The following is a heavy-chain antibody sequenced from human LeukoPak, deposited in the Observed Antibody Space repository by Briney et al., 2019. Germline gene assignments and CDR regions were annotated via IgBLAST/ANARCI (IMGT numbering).Heavy chain of an antibody. CDR1: GGSISSSSYY. V-gene: IGHV4-39*01. Sequence: SETLSLTCTASGGSISSSSYYWGWIRQPPGKGLEWIGSIYYSGSTYYNPSLKSRVTISVDTSKNQFSLKLSSVTAADTAVYYCARHTRVEHIVVSGTFDYWGQGTLVTVSS. D-gene: IGHD2-21*01. CDR3: ARHTRVEHIVVSGTFDY. J-gene: IGHJ4*02. CDR2: IYYSGST.